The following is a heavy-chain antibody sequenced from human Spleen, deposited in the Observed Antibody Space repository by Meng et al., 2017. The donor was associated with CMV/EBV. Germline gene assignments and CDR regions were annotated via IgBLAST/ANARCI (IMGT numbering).Heavy chain of an antibody. J-gene: IGHJ5*02. Sequence: GGSLRLSCTAAGFTFGDYVLSWVRQAPGKGLEWVGFIKSKDHGGTTEYAASVKGRFIISRDDSKSIAYLQMNSLKTEDTAIYYCTRDPGYGGKEGVNWFDPWGQGTLVTVSS. CDR3: TRDPGYGGKEGVNWFDP. V-gene: IGHV3-49*04. CDR2: IKSKDHGGTT. CDR1: GFTFGDYV. D-gene: IGHD4-23*01.